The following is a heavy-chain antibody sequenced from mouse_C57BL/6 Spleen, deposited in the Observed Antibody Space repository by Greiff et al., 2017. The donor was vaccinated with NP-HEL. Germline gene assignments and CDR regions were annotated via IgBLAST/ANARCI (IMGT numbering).Heavy chain of an antibody. V-gene: IGHV1-64*01. CDR1: GYTFTSYW. CDR3: ARHYDYDGDY. D-gene: IGHD2-4*01. J-gene: IGHJ2*01. CDR2: IHPNSGST. Sequence: QVQLQQPGAELVKPGASVKLSCKASGYTFTSYWMPWVKQRPGQGLEWIGMIHPNSGSTNYNEKFKSKATLTVDKSSSTAYMQLSSLTSEDSAVYYCARHYDYDGDYWGQGTTLTVSS.